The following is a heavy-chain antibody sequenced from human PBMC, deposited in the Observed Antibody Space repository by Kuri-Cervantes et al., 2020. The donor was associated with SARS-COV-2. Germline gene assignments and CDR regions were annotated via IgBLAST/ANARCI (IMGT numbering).Heavy chain of an antibody. CDR3: VRDGDHWNFDY. CDR2: INPDGSYT. Sequence: GGSLRLSCAASGFTFSGHWIHWVRQAPGKGLVWVSRINPDGSYTNNADSVKGRFTPSRDNAKNMLFLQMNSLRAENTAVYYCVRDGDHWNFDYWGQGTLVTVSS. V-gene: IGHV3-74*01. J-gene: IGHJ4*02. D-gene: IGHD1-1*01. CDR1: GFTFSGHW.